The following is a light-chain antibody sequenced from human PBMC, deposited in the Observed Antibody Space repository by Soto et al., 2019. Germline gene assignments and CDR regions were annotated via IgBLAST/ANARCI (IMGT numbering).Light chain of an antibody. CDR3: QQYGSSGT. CDR1: LRVSSSY. CDR2: GAC. V-gene: IGKV3-20*01. J-gene: IGKJ1*01. Sequence: EIVLTQSPGTLSLSPGERPTLSCSPSLRVSSSYLAWYQQKPGQAPRLLIYGACSRATGIPDRFSGSGSGTDFTLTISRLEPEDFAVYYCQQYGSSGTFGQGTKVDIK.